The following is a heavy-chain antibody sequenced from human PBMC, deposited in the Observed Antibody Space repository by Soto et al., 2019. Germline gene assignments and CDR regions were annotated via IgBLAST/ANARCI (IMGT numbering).Heavy chain of an antibody. CDR3: AREGFNYYGSGSYNYYYGMDV. J-gene: IGHJ6*02. Sequence: PGGSRRLPCAPSPLSRSSYGMRCHRHAPRGGLKGVVVIWYDGSNKYFAVSVKCGFTISRENSKNTLYLQMNSLRAEDTAVYYSAREGFNYYGSGSYNYYYGMDVWGQGT. V-gene: IGHV3-33*01. CDR2: IWYDGSNK. D-gene: IGHD3-10*01. CDR1: PLSRSSYG.